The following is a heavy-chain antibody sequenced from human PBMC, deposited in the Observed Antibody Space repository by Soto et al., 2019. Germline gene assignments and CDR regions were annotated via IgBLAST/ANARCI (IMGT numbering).Heavy chain of an antibody. D-gene: IGHD4-17*01. CDR1: GFTFSSYA. CDR2: ISGSGGST. J-gene: IGHJ5*02. CDR3: AKDGTYGDMWEGSWFDP. Sequence: GGSLRLSCAASGFTFSSYAMSWVRQAPGKGLEWVSAISGSGGSTYYADSGKGRFTISRGNSKNTLYLQMNSLRAEDTAVYYCAKDGTYGDMWEGSWFDPWGQGTLVTVSS. V-gene: IGHV3-23*01.